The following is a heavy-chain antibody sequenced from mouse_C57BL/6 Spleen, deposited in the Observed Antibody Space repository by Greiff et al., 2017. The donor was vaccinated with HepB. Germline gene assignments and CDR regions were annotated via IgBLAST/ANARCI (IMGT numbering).Heavy chain of an antibody. Sequence: VQLQQSGAELVRPGASVTLSCKASGYTFTDYEMHWVKQTPVHGLEWIGAIDPETGGTAYNQKFKGKAILTADKSSSTAYMELRSLTSEDSAVYYCTRRRVVAPGLVDYWGQGTTLTVSS. CDR3: TRRRVVAPGLVDY. CDR2: IDPETGGT. D-gene: IGHD1-1*01. J-gene: IGHJ2*01. V-gene: IGHV1-15*01. CDR1: GYTFTDYE.